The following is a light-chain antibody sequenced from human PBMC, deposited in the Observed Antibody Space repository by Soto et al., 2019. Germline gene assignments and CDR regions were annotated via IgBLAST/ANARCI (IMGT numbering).Light chain of an antibody. J-gene: IGLJ2*01. CDR3: SSYAGGTNLV. Sequence: QSALTQPPSASESPGQSVTISCTGTSSDVGGHDYVSWYQQYPGKAPKLIIYEVSKRPSGVPDRFSGSKSVNTASLTVSGLQAEDEADYYCSSYAGGTNLVFGGGTKLTVL. CDR2: EVS. V-gene: IGLV2-8*01. CDR1: SSDVGGHDY.